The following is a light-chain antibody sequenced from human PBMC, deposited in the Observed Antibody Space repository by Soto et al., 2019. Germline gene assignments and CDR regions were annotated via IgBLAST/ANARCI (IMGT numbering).Light chain of an antibody. V-gene: IGKV3-15*01. Sequence: IVMTQSPATLSVSPGERATLSCRASQSVSSNLAWYQQKPGQAPRLLIYGASTRATGIPARFSGSGSGTEFTLTISSLQSEDFGVFYCHHYSRSPIFTFGPGTTVDMK. J-gene: IGKJ3*01. CDR3: HHYSRSPIFT. CDR1: QSVSSN. CDR2: GAS.